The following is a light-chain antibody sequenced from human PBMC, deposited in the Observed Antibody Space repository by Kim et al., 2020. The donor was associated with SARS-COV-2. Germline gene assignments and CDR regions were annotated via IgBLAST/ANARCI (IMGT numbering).Light chain of an antibody. CDR1: QSVLYSSNNKNY. CDR2: WAS. V-gene: IGKV4-1*01. Sequence: RATINCKSSQSVLYSSNNKNYLVWYQQKPGQPPKLLIYWASTRESGVPDRFSGSGSGTDFTLTISSVQAEDVAVYYCQQYFISPLTFGGGTKVEI. CDR3: QQYFISPLT. J-gene: IGKJ4*01.